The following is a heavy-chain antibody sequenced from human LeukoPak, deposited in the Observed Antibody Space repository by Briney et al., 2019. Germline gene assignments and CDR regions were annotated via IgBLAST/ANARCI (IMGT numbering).Heavy chain of an antibody. CDR3: TRESGAFSPFGF. CDR1: GGSILTTNW. J-gene: IGHJ4*02. CDR2: VHLSGAS. Sequence: SGTLSLTCVVSGGSILTTNWWSWVRQPPGKGLEWIGEVHLSGASNYNPSLKSRVNMSIDKSKNQLSLELTSVTAADTAIYYCTRESGAFSPFGFWGQGTLVTVSS. D-gene: IGHD1-26*01. V-gene: IGHV4-4*02.